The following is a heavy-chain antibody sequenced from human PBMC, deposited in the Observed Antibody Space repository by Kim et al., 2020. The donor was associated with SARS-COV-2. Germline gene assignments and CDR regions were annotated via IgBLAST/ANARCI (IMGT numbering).Heavy chain of an antibody. J-gene: IGHJ3*02. Sequence: FSGSVRGRFTISRDNSKNTVDLQMNSLRGDDTAIYFCVKDGHRTNPGALDNWGQGTMVTVSS. CDR3: VKDGHRTNPGALDN. V-gene: IGHV3-23*01. D-gene: IGHD2-8*01.